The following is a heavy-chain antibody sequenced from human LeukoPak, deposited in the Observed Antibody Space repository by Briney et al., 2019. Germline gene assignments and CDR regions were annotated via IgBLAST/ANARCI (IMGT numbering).Heavy chain of an antibody. Sequence: SSETLSLTCTVSGGSISSSSYSWGWIRQPPGKGLEWIGSIYYSGSTYYNPSLKSRVTISVDTSKNQFSLRLSSVTAADTAVYYCARAVYDSSNYYGEYFQHWGQGTLVTVSS. V-gene: IGHV4-39*07. J-gene: IGHJ1*01. CDR3: ARAVYDSSNYYGEYFQH. D-gene: IGHD3-22*01. CDR2: IYYSGST. CDR1: GGSISSSSYS.